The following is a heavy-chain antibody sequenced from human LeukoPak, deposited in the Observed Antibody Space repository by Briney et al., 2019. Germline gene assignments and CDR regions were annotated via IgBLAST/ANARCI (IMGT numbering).Heavy chain of an antibody. CDR3: AKDQVVITTTGSWFDP. Sequence: GGSLRLSCAVSGFTFSSYAINWVRQAPGKGLEWVSSISGSSGSTFYADSVKGRFTISRDNSKNTLYLQMNSLRAEDTAVYYCAKDQVVITTTGSWFDPWGQGTPVTVSS. D-gene: IGHD3-22*01. CDR2: ISGSSGST. J-gene: IGHJ5*02. V-gene: IGHV3-23*01. CDR1: GFTFSSYA.